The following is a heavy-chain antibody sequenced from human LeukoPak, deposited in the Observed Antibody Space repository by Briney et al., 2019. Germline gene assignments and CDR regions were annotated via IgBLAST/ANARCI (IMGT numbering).Heavy chain of an antibody. J-gene: IGHJ4*02. CDR3: ARDSSDYPYFDY. CDR1: GFTFNNYW. CDR2: INSDGSRT. D-gene: IGHD3-22*01. Sequence: GGSLRLSCAASGFTFNNYWMHWVRQIPGKGLVWVSRINSDGSRTNYVDSAKGRFTISRDNAKNTLFLQMNSLRAEDTAVYYCARDSSDYPYFDYWGQGTLVTVSS. V-gene: IGHV3-74*01.